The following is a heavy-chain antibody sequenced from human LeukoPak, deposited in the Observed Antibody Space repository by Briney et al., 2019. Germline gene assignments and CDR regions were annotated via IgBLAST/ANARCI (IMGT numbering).Heavy chain of an antibody. CDR1: GGSISSRSYY. V-gene: IGHV4-61*02. CDR3: AREASTSCYLDV. Sequence: PSQTLSLTCTVSGGSISSRSYYWSWIRQPAGKGLEWIGRIYTSGSTNYNPSLKSRVTISVDTSKNQFSLKLSSVTAADTAVYYCAREASTSCYLDVWGKGTTVTVSS. D-gene: IGHD2-2*01. CDR2: IYTSGST. J-gene: IGHJ6*04.